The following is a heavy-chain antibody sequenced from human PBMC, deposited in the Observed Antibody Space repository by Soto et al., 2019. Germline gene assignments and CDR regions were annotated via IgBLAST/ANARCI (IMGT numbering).Heavy chain of an antibody. CDR1: GDSVSSNTAA. J-gene: IGHJ4*02. CDR3: ARGVAGTGFDL. V-gene: IGHV6-1*01. Sequence: SQTLSLTCAISGDSVSSNTAARNWIRSSPSRGLEWLGRTYYRSNWRHDYAVSVKSRITVNPDTSKNHFSLQLNSVTPDDTAVYYCARGVAGTGFDLWGQGTLVTAPQ. CDR2: TYYRSNWRH. D-gene: IGHD6-19*01.